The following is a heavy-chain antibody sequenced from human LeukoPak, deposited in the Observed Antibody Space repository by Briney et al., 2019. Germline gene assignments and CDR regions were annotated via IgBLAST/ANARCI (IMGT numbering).Heavy chain of an antibody. CDR1: GFTFSSYR. V-gene: IGHV3-7*01. J-gene: IGHJ6*02. CDR2: IKQDGSEK. Sequence: PGGSLRLSCAASGFTFSSYRMSWVRQAPGKGLEWVANIKQDGSEKYYVDSVKGRFTISRDNAKNPLYLQMNSLRAEDTAVYYCARTRTGRYYYYYYGMDVWGQGTTVTVSS. D-gene: IGHD1-14*01. CDR3: ARTRTGRYYYYYYGMDV.